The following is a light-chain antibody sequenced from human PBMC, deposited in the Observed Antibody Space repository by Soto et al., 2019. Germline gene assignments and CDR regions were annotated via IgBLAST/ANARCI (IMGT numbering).Light chain of an antibody. J-gene: IGKJ1*01. CDR2: EAS. CDR3: QQFGRSPPSWT. Sequence: EIVLTQSPGTLSLSPGERATLSCRASQSVSSSYLAWYQQKPGQPPRLVISEASTRATGIPDRFSGSGSGTDFTLTISSLGPEDFAVYYCQQFGRSPPSWTFGQGTKVEI. V-gene: IGKV3-20*01. CDR1: QSVSSSY.